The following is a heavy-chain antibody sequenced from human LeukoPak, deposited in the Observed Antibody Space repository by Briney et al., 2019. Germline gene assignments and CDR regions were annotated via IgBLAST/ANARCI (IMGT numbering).Heavy chain of an antibody. V-gene: IGHV4-30-2*01. CDR2: IYHTGST. Sequence: PSQTLSLTCAVSGGSISSGGSSWSWIRQPPGKGLEWIGYIYHTGSTYYNPSLKSRLTISVDKSENQFSLNLSSVTAADTAVYYCARDRHSGSYSPFDPWGQGTLVTVSS. D-gene: IGHD1-26*01. J-gene: IGHJ5*02. CDR1: GGSISSGGSS. CDR3: ARDRHSGSYSPFDP.